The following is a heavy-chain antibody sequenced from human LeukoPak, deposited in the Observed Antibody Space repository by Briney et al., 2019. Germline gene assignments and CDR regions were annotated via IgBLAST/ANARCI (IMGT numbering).Heavy chain of an antibody. Sequence: GGSLRLSCAASGFTFSSYSMSWVRQAPGKGLEWVSYISSSSSTMYYADSVKGRFTISRDNAKNSLYLQMNSLSAEDTAVYFCAKDRNIGPATYYFDYWGQGALVTVSS. V-gene: IGHV3-48*01. CDR3: AKDRNIGPATYYFDY. D-gene: IGHD2-2*01. CDR1: GFTFSSYS. J-gene: IGHJ4*02. CDR2: ISSSSSTM.